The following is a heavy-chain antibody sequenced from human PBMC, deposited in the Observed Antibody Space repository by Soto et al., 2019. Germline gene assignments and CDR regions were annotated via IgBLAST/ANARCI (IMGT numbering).Heavy chain of an antibody. CDR3: TRGDFWSGHDY. J-gene: IGHJ4*02. Sequence: PGGSLRLSCAASGFIFNNYAMIWVRQTPGQGLEWVSGIRGAGGGTNYTESVKGRFIISRDNSKKTLYLHMSSLRGEDTAVYYCTRGDFWSGHDYWGQGALVTAP. CDR2: IRGAGGGT. V-gene: IGHV3-23*01. D-gene: IGHD3-3*01. CDR1: GFIFNNYA.